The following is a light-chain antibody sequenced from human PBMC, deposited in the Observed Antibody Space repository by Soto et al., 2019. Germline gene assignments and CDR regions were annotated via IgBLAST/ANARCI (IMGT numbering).Light chain of an antibody. Sequence: QSALTQPASVSGSPGQSITISCTGTSSAVGGYNFVSWYQQHPDKAPKLMIYDVTNRPSGVSNRFSGSKSGNTASLTISGLQAEDEADYYFSSYTSISTYVFGTGTKVTVL. CDR2: DVT. CDR3: SSYTSISTYV. V-gene: IGLV2-14*01. J-gene: IGLJ1*01. CDR1: SSAVGGYNF.